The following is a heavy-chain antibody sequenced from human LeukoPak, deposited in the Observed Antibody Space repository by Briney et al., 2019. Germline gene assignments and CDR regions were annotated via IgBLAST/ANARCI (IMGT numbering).Heavy chain of an antibody. CDR3: ARALVDTAMVTFGYYYYMDV. D-gene: IGHD5-18*01. V-gene: IGHV4-4*07. CDR1: GGSISSYY. Sequence: SETLSLTCTVSGGSISSYYWSWIRQPAGKGLEWIGRIYTSGSTNYNPSLKSRVTMSVDTSKNQFSLKLSSMTAADTAVYYCARALVDTAMVTFGYYYYMDVWGKGTTVTVSS. CDR2: IYTSGST. J-gene: IGHJ6*03.